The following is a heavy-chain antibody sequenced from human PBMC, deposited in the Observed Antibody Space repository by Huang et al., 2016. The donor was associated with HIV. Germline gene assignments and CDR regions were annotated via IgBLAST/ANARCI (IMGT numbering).Heavy chain of an antibody. CDR2: IEREGSST. J-gene: IGHJ4*01. CDR3: VRAREKGYDFWSGYRY. Sequence: EVELAESGGGSVRPGQSLRLSCVGSGFIFSDYWMHWVRQIPGKGLLWVGRIEREGSSTSYADSVKGRFTIYRDNARNTVYWQMSSLRVDDTAVYYCVRAREKGYDFWSGYRYWGQGAQVTVSS. V-gene: IGHV3-74*02. CDR1: GFIFSDYW. D-gene: IGHD3-3*01.